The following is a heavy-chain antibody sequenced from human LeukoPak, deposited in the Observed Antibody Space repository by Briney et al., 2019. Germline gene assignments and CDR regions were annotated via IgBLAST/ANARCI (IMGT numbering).Heavy chain of an antibody. Sequence: PSETLSLTCTISDDSIYDYYWSWIRQPPGKGLEWIGYIYYSGTTSYNPSLKSRLTISVHTSKNQFSLKLSSVTAADTAVYYCARLSAVAGNWASDYWGQGTLVPVSS. CDR1: DDSIYDYY. D-gene: IGHD6-19*01. V-gene: IGHV4-59*08. J-gene: IGHJ4*02. CDR2: IYYSGTT. CDR3: ARLSAVAGNWASDY.